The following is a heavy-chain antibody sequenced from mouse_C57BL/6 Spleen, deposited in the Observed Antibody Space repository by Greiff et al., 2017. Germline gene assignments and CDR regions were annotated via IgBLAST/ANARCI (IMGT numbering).Heavy chain of an antibody. J-gene: IGHJ2*01. V-gene: IGHV3-6*01. CDR2: ISYDGSN. D-gene: IGHD1-1*01. Sequence: EVQLVESGPGLVKPSQSLSLTCSVTGYSITSGYYWNWIRQFPGNKLEWMGYISYDGSNNYNPSLKNRISITRDTSKNQFFLKLNSVTTEDTATYYCARAGIYYGSSYFDYWGQGTTLTVSS. CDR1: GYSITSGYY. CDR3: ARAGIYYGSSYFDY.